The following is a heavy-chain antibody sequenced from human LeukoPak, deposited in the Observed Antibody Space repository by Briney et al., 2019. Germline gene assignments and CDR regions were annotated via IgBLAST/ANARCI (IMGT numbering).Heavy chain of an antibody. CDR3: ARGRPSRTRFGELLCFDY. D-gene: IGHD3-10*01. Sequence: SETLSLTCTVSGGSISSSSYYWGWIRQPPGKGLEWIGSIYYSGSTYSTPSLKSRFTISVDTSKNQFSLKLSSVTAADTAVYYCARGRPSRTRFGELLCFDYWGQGTLVTVSS. CDR2: IYYSGST. J-gene: IGHJ4*02. V-gene: IGHV4-39*07. CDR1: GGSISSSSYY.